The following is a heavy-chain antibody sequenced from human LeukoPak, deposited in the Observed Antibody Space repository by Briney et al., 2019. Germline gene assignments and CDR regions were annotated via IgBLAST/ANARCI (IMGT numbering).Heavy chain of an antibody. CDR2: INRDGSTT. J-gene: IGHJ4*02. Sequence: PGGSLRLSCAASGSTFSNYWVHWVRQAPGKGLVWVSRINRDGSTTKYADSVKGRFTVSRDNVKNTLNLQMNSLRAEDTAVYYCARDKKSGESSEIDYWGQGTLVTVSS. CDR3: ARDKKSGESSEIDY. CDR1: GSTFSNYW. D-gene: IGHD3-10*01. V-gene: IGHV3-74*03.